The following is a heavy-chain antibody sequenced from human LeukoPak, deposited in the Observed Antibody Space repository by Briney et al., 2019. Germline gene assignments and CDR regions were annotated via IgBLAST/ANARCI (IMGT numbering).Heavy chain of an antibody. V-gene: IGHV1-8*01. Sequence: ASVKVSCKASGYTFTSYDINWVRQATGRGLEWMGWMNPNSGNTGYAQKFQGRVTMTRNTSISTAYMELSSLRSEDTAVYYCARGLWEYYDFWSGLYTNWFDPWGQGTLVTVSS. CDR1: GYTFTSYD. J-gene: IGHJ5*02. CDR3: ARGLWEYYDFWSGLYTNWFDP. D-gene: IGHD3-3*01. CDR2: MNPNSGNT.